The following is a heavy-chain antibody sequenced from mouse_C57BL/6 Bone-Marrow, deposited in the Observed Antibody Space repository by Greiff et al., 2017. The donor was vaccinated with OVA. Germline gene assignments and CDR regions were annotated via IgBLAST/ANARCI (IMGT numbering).Heavy chain of an antibody. Sequence: QVQLQQSGAELVMPGASVKLSCKASGYTFTSYWMHWVKQRPGQGLEWIGEIDPSDSYTNYNQKFKGKSTLTVDKSSSTAYMQLSSLTSEDSAVYYCARLTGHFDYWGQGTTLTVSS. D-gene: IGHD4-1*01. V-gene: IGHV1-69*01. J-gene: IGHJ2*01. CDR2: IDPSDSYT. CDR3: ARLTGHFDY. CDR1: GYTFTSYW.